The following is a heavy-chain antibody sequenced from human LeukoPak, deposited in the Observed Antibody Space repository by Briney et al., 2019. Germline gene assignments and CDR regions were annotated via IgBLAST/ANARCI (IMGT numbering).Heavy chain of an antibody. V-gene: IGHV3-74*01. J-gene: IGHJ4*02. CDR1: GFTFGSYW. CDR3: ARDREQCLALMDTDY. D-gene: IGHD6-19*01. CDR2: INTDGGST. Sequence: PGGSLRLSCAASGFTFGSYWMHWVRQAPGKGLVWVSRINTDGGSTTYADSVKGRFTISRDNAKNTLYLQMNSLRAEDTAVYYCARDREQCLALMDTDYWGRGTLVTVSS.